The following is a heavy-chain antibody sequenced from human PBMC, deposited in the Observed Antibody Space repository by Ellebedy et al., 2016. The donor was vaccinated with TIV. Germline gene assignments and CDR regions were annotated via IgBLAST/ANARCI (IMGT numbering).Heavy chain of an antibody. CDR2: INSDDST. CDR3: AKDLHNWGLGY. V-gene: IGHV3-66*01. Sequence: GESLKISCAASGFTVSGTYMSWVRQAPGKGLEWVSLINSDDSTSYADSVKGRFTISRDNSKNTLCLQMNSLRAEDTGIYYCAKDLHNWGLGYWGQGTLVTVSS. J-gene: IGHJ4*02. D-gene: IGHD7-27*01. CDR1: GFTVSGTY.